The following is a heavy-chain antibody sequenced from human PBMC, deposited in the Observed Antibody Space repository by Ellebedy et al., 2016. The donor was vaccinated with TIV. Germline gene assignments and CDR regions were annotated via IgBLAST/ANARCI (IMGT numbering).Heavy chain of an antibody. J-gene: IGHJ4*02. CDR2: ISAYNGST. CDR3: ARDERLGSSPL. V-gene: IGHV1-18*01. CDR1: GYTFTSYG. D-gene: IGHD6-13*01. Sequence: AASVKVSCKASGYTFTSYGISWVRQAPGQGLEWMGWISAYNGSTNYAQKLQGRVTMTTDTSTSTAYMELRSLRSDDTAVYYCARDERLGSSPLWGQGTLVTVSS.